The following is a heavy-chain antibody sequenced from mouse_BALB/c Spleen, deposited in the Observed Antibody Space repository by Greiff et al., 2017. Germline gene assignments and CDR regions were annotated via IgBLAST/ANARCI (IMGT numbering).Heavy chain of an antibody. CDR2: IDPANGNT. V-gene: IGHV14-3*02. CDR1: GFNIKDTY. CDR3: ARNDYGYVFDY. J-gene: IGHJ2*01. Sequence: EVMLVESGAELVKPGASVKLSCTASGFNIKDTYMHWVKQRPEQGLEWIGRIDPANGNTKYDPKFQGKATITADTSSNTAYLQLSSLTSEDTAVYYCARNDYGYVFDYWGQGTTLTVSS. D-gene: IGHD1-2*01.